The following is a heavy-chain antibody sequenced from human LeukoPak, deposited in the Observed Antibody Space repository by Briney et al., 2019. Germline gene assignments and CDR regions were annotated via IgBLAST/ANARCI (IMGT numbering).Heavy chain of an antibody. J-gene: IGHJ3*02. CDR1: GFTFSSYD. Sequence: PGGSLRLSCAASGFTFSSYDMHWVRQATGKGLGWVSAIGTAGDTYYPGSVKGRFTISRENAKNSLYFQMNSLRAGDTAVYYCARGPPGFGSERFYAFDIWGQGTMVTVSS. CDR3: ARGPPGFGSERFYAFDI. D-gene: IGHD3-3*02. V-gene: IGHV3-13*01. CDR2: IGTAGDT.